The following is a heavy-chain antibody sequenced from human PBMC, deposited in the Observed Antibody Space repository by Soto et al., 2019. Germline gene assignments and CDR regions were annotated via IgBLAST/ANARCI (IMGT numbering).Heavy chain of an antibody. V-gene: IGHV4-34*01. Sequence: SETLSLTCAVYGGSFSGYHWSWIRQPPGKGLEWIGEINHSGSTNYNPSLKSRVTISVDTSKNQFSLKLSSVTAADTAVYSCARTDYGDYLNFDYWGQETLVTVSS. D-gene: IGHD4-17*01. CDR2: INHSGST. J-gene: IGHJ4*02. CDR1: GGSFSGYH. CDR3: ARTDYGDYLNFDY.